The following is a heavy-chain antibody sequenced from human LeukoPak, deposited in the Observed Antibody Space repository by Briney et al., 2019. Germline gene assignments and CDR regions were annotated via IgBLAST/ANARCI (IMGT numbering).Heavy chain of an antibody. V-gene: IGHV6-1*01. CDR2: TYYRSRWHT. CDR1: GDSVSSNSAA. Sequence: SQTLSLTCAISGDSVSSNSAAWNWIRQSPSRGLEWLGRTYYRSRWHTDYAVSVKSRITINPDTSKNQFSLKLSSVTAADTAVYYCARGTIAVAGTHYYYGMDVWGQGTTVTVSS. J-gene: IGHJ6*02. D-gene: IGHD6-19*01. CDR3: ARGTIAVAGTHYYYGMDV.